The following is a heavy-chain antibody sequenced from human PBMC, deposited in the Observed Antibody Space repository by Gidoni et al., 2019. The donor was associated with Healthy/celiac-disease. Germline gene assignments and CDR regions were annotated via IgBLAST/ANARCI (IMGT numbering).Heavy chain of an antibody. CDR3: ARGHTYYDFWSGYLSFDY. D-gene: IGHD3-3*01. J-gene: IGHJ4*02. V-gene: IGHV3-23*01. CDR1: GFTFSSYA. Sequence: EVPLLESGGGLVQPGGSLRLSCAASGFTFSSYAMSWVRQAPGKGLEWVSAISGSGGSTYYADSVKGRFTISRDNSKNTLYLQMNSLRAEDTAVYYCARGHTYYDFWSGYLSFDYWGQGTLVTVSS. CDR2: ISGSGGST.